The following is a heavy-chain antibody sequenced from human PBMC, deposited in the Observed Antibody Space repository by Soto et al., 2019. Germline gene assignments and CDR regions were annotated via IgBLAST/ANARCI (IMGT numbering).Heavy chain of an antibody. CDR3: ASLSSSSSYYYYGMDV. Sequence: PGGSLRLSCAASGFTFSSYSMNWVRQAPGKGLEWVSSISSSSSYIYYADSVKGRFTISRDNAKNSLYLQMNSLRAEDTSVYYCASLSSSSSYYYYGMDVWGQGTTVTVSS. CDR2: ISSSSSYI. J-gene: IGHJ6*02. CDR1: GFTFSSYS. V-gene: IGHV3-21*01. D-gene: IGHD6-6*01.